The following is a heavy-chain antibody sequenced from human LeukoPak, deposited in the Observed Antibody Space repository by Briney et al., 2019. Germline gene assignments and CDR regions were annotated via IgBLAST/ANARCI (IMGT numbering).Heavy chain of an antibody. D-gene: IGHD5-18*01. CDR2: INPSGGST. CDR3: AKGLDTATVILTGVDY. Sequence: GASVKFSRKAFGYTFTSYYMHWVRQAPGQGLEWMGIINPSGGSTSFAQKFQGRVTMTRDTSASTVYMDLNSLTSEDTAVYYCAKGLDTATVILTGVDYWGQGTLVTVSS. CDR1: GYTFTSYY. J-gene: IGHJ4*02. V-gene: IGHV1-46*01.